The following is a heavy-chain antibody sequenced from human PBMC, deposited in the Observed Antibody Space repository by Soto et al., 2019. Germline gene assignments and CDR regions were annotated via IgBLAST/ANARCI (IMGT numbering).Heavy chain of an antibody. CDR1: GYTFTSYA. CDR3: VRVVPAAMSFPLWY. D-gene: IGHD2-2*01. CDR2: INAGNGNT. Sequence: GASVKVSCKASGYTFTSYAMHWVRQAPGQRLEWMGWINAGNGNTKYSQKFQGRVTITRDTSASTAYMELSSLRSEDTAVYYCVRVVPAAMSFPLWYWGQGTLVTVSS. V-gene: IGHV1-3*01. J-gene: IGHJ4*02.